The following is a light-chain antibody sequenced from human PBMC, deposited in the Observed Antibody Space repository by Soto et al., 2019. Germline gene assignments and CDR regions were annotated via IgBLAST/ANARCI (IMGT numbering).Light chain of an antibody. CDR1: SGHSSYI. Sequence: QLVLTQSSSASASLGSSVKLTCTLSSGHSSYIIAWHQQQPGKAPRYLMKLEGSGSYNKGSGVPDRFSGSSSGADRYHTISNLQSEDEADYYCETWDSNTFVVFGGGTKLTVL. J-gene: IGLJ2*01. CDR3: ETWDSNTFVV. V-gene: IGLV4-60*03. CDR2: LEGSGSY.